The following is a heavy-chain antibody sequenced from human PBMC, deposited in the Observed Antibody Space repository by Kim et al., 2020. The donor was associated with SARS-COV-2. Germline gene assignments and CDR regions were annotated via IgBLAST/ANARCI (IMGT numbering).Heavy chain of an antibody. V-gene: IGHV5-51*01. CDR1: GYSFTSYW. J-gene: IGHJ3*02. CDR2: IYPGDSDT. Sequence: GEYLKISCKGSGYSFTSYWIGWVRQMPGKGLEWMGIIYPGDSDTRYSPSFQGQVTISADKSISTAYLQWSSLKASDTAMYYCARQPPAYYDSSGSAFDIWGQGTMVTVSS. CDR3: ARQPPAYYDSSGSAFDI. D-gene: IGHD3-22*01.